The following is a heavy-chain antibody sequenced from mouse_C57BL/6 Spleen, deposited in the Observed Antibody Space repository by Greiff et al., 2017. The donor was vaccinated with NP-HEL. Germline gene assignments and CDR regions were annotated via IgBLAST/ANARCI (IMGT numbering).Heavy chain of an antibody. J-gene: IGHJ4*01. V-gene: IGHV5-9-1*02. CDR1: GFTFSSYA. CDR2: ISSGGDYI. D-gene: IGHD4-1*01. CDR3: TRGSPLTGWYYAMDY. Sequence: EVMLVESGEGLVKPGGSLKLSCAASGFTFSSYAMSWVRQTPEKRLEWVAYISSGGDYIYYADTVKGRFTISRDNARNTLYLQMSSLKSEDTAMYYCTRGSPLTGWYYAMDYWGQGTSVTVSS.